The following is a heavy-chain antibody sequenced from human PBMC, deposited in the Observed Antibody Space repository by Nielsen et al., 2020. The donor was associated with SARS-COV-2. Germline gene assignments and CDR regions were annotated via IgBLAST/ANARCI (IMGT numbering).Heavy chain of an antibody. D-gene: IGHD6-19*01. J-gene: IGHJ6*02. CDR2: INWNSDNL. V-gene: IGHV3-9*01. CDR1: GFTFDDYA. CDR3: ARVSSMWLTYMDV. Sequence: SLKISCAASGFTFDDYAMHWVRQTPGKGLEWVAGINWNSDNLGYADSVKGRFTISRDNAKNSLYLEMNSLRTEDTAVYYCARVSSMWLTYMDVWGQGTTVTVSS.